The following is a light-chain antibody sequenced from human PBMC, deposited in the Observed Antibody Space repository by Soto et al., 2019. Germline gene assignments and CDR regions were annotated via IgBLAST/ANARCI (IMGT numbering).Light chain of an antibody. CDR1: EHISNY. CDR3: QQTYGTRT. Sequence: DIQLTQSPSSLSAAVGDRVTITCRASEHISNYLNWYQQKPGTAPKLLIHGESILQSGVPSRFSGSGSGTHFTLTINNLQPEDFATHYCQQTYGTRTFGQGTKV. CDR2: GES. V-gene: IGKV1-39*01. J-gene: IGKJ1*01.